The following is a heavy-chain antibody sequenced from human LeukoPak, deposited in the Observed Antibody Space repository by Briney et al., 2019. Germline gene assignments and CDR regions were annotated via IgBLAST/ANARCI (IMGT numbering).Heavy chain of an antibody. CDR1: GFTFSNYA. Sequence: GGSLRLSCAASGFTFSNYAMSWVRQAPGKGLEWVSAIRGSGGITYYADSVKGRFTISRDNSKNTLYLQMNSLRAEDTAGYDCAKIGVLLWFGESGDFDSWGQGTLVTVSS. CDR2: IRGSGGIT. V-gene: IGHV3-23*01. CDR3: AKIGVLLWFGESGDFDS. D-gene: IGHD3-10*01. J-gene: IGHJ4*02.